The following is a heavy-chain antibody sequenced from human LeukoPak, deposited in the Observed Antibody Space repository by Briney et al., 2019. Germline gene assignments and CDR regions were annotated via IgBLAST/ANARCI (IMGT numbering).Heavy chain of an antibody. J-gene: IGHJ3*02. Sequence: GGSLRLSCAASGFTFSSLAMSWVRQAPGKGLEWVSTITGSGESTYYADSVKGRFPISRDNSKNTLYLQMNSLRAEDTAIYYCARRHSSARAIDIWGQGTMVTVSS. CDR1: GFTFSSLA. V-gene: IGHV3-23*01. CDR3: ARRHSSARAIDI. D-gene: IGHD6-19*01. CDR2: ITGSGEST.